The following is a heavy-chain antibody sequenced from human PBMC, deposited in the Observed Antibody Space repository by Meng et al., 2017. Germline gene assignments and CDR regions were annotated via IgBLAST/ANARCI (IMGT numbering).Heavy chain of an antibody. CDR1: GYTFTGYY. D-gene: IGHD3-10*01. CDR3: ARLRGQYMVRGVLSDY. Sequence: ASVTVSCQASGYTFTGYYMHWVRQAPGQGLEWMGWINPNSGGTNYAQKFQGRVTMTRDTSISPAYRELDRLRSDDTAVYYCARLRGQYMVRGVLSDYWGQGTLVTVSS. CDR2: INPNSGGT. J-gene: IGHJ4*02. V-gene: IGHV1-2*02.